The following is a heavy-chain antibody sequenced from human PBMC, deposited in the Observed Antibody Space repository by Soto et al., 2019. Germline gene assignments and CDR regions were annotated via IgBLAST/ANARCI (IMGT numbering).Heavy chain of an antibody. J-gene: IGHJ4*02. Sequence: QITLKESGPTLVKPTQTLTLTCTFSGFSLTTNGVSVGWIRQPPGKALEWLALIYWDDVERYSPSLKSRLTISKDTSKNQVVLTMTNMDPVDRGTYYCVHRHSSRSYLFDYWGQGALVTVSS. CDR2: IYWDDVE. CDR1: GFSLTTNGVS. CDR3: VHRHSSRSYLFDY. D-gene: IGHD3-10*01. V-gene: IGHV2-5*02.